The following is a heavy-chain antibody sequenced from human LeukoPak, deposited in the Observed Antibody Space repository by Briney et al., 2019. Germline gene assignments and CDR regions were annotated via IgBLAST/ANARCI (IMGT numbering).Heavy chain of an antibody. D-gene: IGHD3-10*01. Sequence: GGSLRLSCAASGFTFSNAWMSWVRQAPGKGREWVGRIKSKTDGRIRDYAAPVKGRFTISRDDSKNTLYLQMNSLKTEDTAVYYCTTVGDYYYGMDVWGQGTTVTVSS. V-gene: IGHV3-15*01. CDR2: IKSKTDGRIR. CDR3: TTVGDYYYGMDV. CDR1: GFTFSNAW. J-gene: IGHJ6*02.